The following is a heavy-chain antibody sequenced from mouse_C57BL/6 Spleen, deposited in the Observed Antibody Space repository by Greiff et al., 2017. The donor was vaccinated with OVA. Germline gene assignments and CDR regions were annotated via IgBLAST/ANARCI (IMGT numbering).Heavy chain of an antibody. CDR2: IDPSDSYT. CDR1: GYTFTSYW. J-gene: IGHJ3*01. V-gene: IGHV1-69*01. Sequence: VQLQQPGAELVMPGASVKLSCKASGYTFTSYWMHWVKQRPGQGLEWIGEIDPSDSYTNYNQKFKGKSTLTVDKSSSTAYMQLSSLTSEDAAVYYCARGEDGNYVFAYWGQGTLVTVSA. D-gene: IGHD2-1*01. CDR3: ARGEDGNYVFAY.